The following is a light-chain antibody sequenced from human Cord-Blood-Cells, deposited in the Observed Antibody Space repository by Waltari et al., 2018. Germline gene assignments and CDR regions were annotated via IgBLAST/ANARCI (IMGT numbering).Light chain of an antibody. V-gene: IGLV3-1*01. CDR2: QDS. Sequence: SYELTQPPSVSVSPGQTASITCSGDKLGDKYACWYQQKPGQAPLLVIYQDSKRPSGIPEQFSGSNSGNTATLTISGTQAMDEDDYYCQAWDSSTGVFGTGTKVTVL. CDR1: KLGDKY. J-gene: IGLJ1*01. CDR3: QAWDSSTGV.